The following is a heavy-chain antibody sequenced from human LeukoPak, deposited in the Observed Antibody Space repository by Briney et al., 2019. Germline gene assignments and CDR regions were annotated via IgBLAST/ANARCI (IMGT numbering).Heavy chain of an antibody. D-gene: IGHD3-10*01. Sequence: SETLSLTCAVYGGSFSGYYWSWIRQPPGKGLEWIGEINHSGSTNYNPSLKSRVTISVDTSKNQFSLKLSSVTAADTAVYYCAESITSGAFDIWGQGTMVTVSS. J-gene: IGHJ3*02. CDR2: INHSGST. CDR3: AESITSGAFDI. V-gene: IGHV4-34*01. CDR1: GGSFSGYY.